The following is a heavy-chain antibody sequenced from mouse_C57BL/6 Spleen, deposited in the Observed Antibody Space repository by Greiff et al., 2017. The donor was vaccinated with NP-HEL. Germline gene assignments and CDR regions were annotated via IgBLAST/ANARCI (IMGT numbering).Heavy chain of an antibody. Sequence: QVQLQQSGAELARPGASVKLSCKASGYTFTSYGISWVKQRTGQGLEWIGEIYPRSGNTYYNEKFKGKATLTSDKSASTAYMELRSLTSEDSAVYFCANLRGYAMDYWGQGTSVTVSS. D-gene: IGHD3-3*01. CDR2: IYPRSGNT. CDR3: ANLRGYAMDY. CDR1: GYTFTSYG. J-gene: IGHJ4*01. V-gene: IGHV1-81*01.